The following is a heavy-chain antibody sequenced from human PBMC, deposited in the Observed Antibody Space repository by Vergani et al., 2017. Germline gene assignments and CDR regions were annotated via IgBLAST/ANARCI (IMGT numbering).Heavy chain of an antibody. CDR1: GYTFTSNG. CDR2: IRAYNGNT. V-gene: IGHV1-18*01. D-gene: IGHD5/OR15-5a*01. Sequence: QVQLVQSGAEVKKPGASVKVSCKASGYTFTSNGISWVRQAHGKGLEWMGWIRAYNGNTNYAQKRQGRVTLTTDTPTRTAYMELRSLRSDDSAVYYCAREWSTPGLFDYWGQGTLVTVSS. CDR3: AREWSTPGLFDY. J-gene: IGHJ4*02.